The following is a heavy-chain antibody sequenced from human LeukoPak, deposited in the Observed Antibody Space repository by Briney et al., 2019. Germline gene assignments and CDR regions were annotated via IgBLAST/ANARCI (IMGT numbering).Heavy chain of an antibody. CDR1: GFTFSSYA. CDR3: AKGRYSSSSGPDY. V-gene: IGHV3-23*01. J-gene: IGHJ4*02. D-gene: IGHD6-13*01. Sequence: GGSLRPSCAASGFTFSSYAMSWVRQAPGKGLEWVSTMSSGGTTYYGDSVKGRFTISRDNSKNTLYLQMNSLRAEDTAVYYCAKGRYSSSSGPDYWGQGTLVTVSS. CDR2: MSSGGTT.